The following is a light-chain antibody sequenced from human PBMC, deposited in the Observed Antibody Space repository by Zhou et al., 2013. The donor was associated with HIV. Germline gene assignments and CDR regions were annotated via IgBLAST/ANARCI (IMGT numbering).Light chain of an antibody. Sequence: DIQLTQSPSSLAAFVGDRVTITCQASQDIGTYLNWYQQKPGKAPKLLIYGAVSTQSGVPSRFSGGGAGTQFPLIITSLQPEDSATYYCQQRYSLPLTFGLRDQAGDQT. CDR2: GAV. J-gene: IGKJ2*01. CDR3: QQRYSLPLT. CDR1: QDIGTY. V-gene: IGKV1-39*01.